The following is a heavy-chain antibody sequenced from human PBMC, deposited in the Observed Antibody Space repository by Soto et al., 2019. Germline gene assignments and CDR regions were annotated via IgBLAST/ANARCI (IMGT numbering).Heavy chain of an antibody. V-gene: IGHV4-34*01. CDR2: INHSRST. CDR3: ARGWGRIFDY. J-gene: IGHJ4*02. Sequence: QVQLQQWGAGLLKPSETLSLTCAVYGGSFSGYYWSWIRQPPGKGLEWIGEINHSRSTNYNPSLTSRVTISVDTSKNQFSLKLSSVTAADTAVYYCARGWGRIFDYWGQGTLVTVSS. D-gene: IGHD7-27*01. CDR1: GGSFSGYY.